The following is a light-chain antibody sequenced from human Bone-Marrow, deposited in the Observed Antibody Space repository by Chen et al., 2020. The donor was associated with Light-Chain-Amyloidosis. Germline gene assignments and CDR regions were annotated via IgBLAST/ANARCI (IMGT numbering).Light chain of an antibody. J-gene: IGKJ4*01. CDR1: QTISSNY. CDR3: QQYGTSPLT. V-gene: IGKV3-20*01. Sequence: EIVLTQSPGTLSLSPGEGANLSCRASQTISSNYLTWYQQKFGQAPRLLIYGSSSRATGIPDRFTGSRSGTDFTLTINRLEPEDFEMYYCQQYGTSPLTFGGGTKVEIK. CDR2: GSS.